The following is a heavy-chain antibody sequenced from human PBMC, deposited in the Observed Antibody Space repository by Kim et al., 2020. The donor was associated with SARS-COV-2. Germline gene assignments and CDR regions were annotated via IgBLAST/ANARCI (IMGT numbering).Heavy chain of an antibody. CDR2: INPSVGKT. V-gene: IGHV1-46*01. J-gene: IGHJ5*01. CDR1: GYTFSNYY. Sequence: ASVKVSCKASGYTFSNYYIHWARQAPGQGLEWMGVINPSVGKTTYARNFQGRLTIARDTSTSTVYMDLSSLRSEDTAVFFCAREAGTYRLNWFDSWGQGTLVTVPS. CDR3: AREAGTYRLNWFDS. D-gene: IGHD1-26*01.